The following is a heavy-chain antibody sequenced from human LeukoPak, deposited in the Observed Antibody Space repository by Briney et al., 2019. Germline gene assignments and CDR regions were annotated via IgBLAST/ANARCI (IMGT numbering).Heavy chain of an antibody. D-gene: IGHD6-13*01. CDR3: ARDRTGDSSSWYEFDY. Sequence: ASVKVSCTASGYTFTGYYMHWVRQAPGQGLEWMGWINPNSGGTNYAQKFQGRVTMTRDTSISTAYMELSRLRSDDTAVYYRARDRTGDSSSWYEFDYWGQGTLVTVSS. CDR1: GYTFTGYY. V-gene: IGHV1-2*02. J-gene: IGHJ4*02. CDR2: INPNSGGT.